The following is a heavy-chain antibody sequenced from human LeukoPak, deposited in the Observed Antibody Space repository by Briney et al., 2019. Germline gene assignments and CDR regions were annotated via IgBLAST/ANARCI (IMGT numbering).Heavy chain of an antibody. J-gene: IGHJ5*02. Sequence: SETLCLTCTVSDVSISSYHWSWVRQPPGKGLEWLGYIDYSGTTSYNPSLKSRVTISVDTSKNQFSLRVRSVSAADTAVYYCARTSIFGVVRFDRWGQGTLVTVSS. D-gene: IGHD3-3*02. CDR3: ARTSIFGVVRFDR. V-gene: IGHV4-59*01. CDR2: IDYSGTT. CDR1: DVSISSYH.